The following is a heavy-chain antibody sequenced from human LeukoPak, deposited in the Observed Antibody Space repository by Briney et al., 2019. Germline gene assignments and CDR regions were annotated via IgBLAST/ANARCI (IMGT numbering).Heavy chain of an antibody. Sequence: GGSLRPSCSASGFGFSSYEMNWVRQAPGKGLEWVSYISGSGSTIYYSDSVKGRFTISRDNAKNSLYLQMNSLRDADTAVYYAVGQYGFDIWGQGTMVTVSS. CDR2: ISGSGSTI. CDR3: VGQYGFDI. CDR1: GFGFSSYE. V-gene: IGHV3-48*03. J-gene: IGHJ3*02.